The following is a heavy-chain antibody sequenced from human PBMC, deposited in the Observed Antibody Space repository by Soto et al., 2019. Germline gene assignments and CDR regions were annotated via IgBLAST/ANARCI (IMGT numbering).Heavy chain of an antibody. Sequence: EVQLVESGGGLVQPGGSLRLSCAASGFTFSNAWMNWVRQAPGKGLEWVGRIKSKTDGGTTDYAAPVKGRFTISRDDSKNTLYLQMNSLKTEDTAVYYCTTGPYDFWSGYAFDIWGQGTMVTVSS. J-gene: IGHJ3*02. CDR1: GFTFSNAW. CDR3: TTGPYDFWSGYAFDI. D-gene: IGHD3-3*01. CDR2: IKSKTDGGTT. V-gene: IGHV3-15*07.